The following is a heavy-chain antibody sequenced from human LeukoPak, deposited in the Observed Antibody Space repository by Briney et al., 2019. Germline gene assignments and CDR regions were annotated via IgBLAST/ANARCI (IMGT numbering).Heavy chain of an antibody. Sequence: GGSLRLSCAASGFTVSSNYMSWVRQAPGKGLEWVSSISSSSSYIYYADSVKGRFTISRDNAKNSLYLQMNSLRAEDTAVYYCARDKAPYYFDYWGQGTLVTVSS. CDR2: ISSSSSYI. CDR1: GFTVSSNY. J-gene: IGHJ4*02. V-gene: IGHV3-21*01. CDR3: ARDKAPYYFDY.